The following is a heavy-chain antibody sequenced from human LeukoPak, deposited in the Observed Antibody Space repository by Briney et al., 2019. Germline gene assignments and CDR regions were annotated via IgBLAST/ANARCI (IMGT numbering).Heavy chain of an antibody. CDR1: GPSITSGTYY. D-gene: IGHD3-22*01. V-gene: IGHV4-31*03. J-gene: IGHJ4*02. Sequence: PSETLSLTCTVSGPSITSGTYYWSWIRQHPGKGLEWIGYIYYSGSTYYNPSLKSRVTISVDTSKNQFSLKLSSVTAADTAVYYCAREHRYYDSSGYYGDIDYWGQGTLVTVSS. CDR2: IYYSGST. CDR3: AREHRYYDSSGYYGDIDY.